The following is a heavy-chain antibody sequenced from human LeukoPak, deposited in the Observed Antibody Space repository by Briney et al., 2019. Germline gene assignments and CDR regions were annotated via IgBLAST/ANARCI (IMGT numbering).Heavy chain of an antibody. CDR3: TSQFSVPEHC. CDR1: GFTFSSYE. Sequence: GGSLRLSCAASGFTFSSYEMNWVRQAPGKGLEWVSYISSSGSTIYYADSVKGRFTISRDNAKNSLYLQMNSLRAEDTAVYYCTSQFSVPEHCWGQGTLVTVSS. V-gene: IGHV3-48*03. CDR2: ISSSGSTI. J-gene: IGHJ4*02. D-gene: IGHD2-2*01.